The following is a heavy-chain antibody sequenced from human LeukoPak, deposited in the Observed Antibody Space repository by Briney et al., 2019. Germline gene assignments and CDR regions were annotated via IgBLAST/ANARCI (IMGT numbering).Heavy chain of an antibody. J-gene: IGHJ3*01. V-gene: IGHV1-69*13. Sequence: SVKVSCKASGGTFSNYAINWVRQAPGQGLEWMGEIIPMFGVPNYAQKFQGRATLTADESTSTAYMELSSLRSEDTAVYYCVRGRVMRGTYYVAGQDALDVWGQGTMVTVSS. D-gene: IGHD3-16*01. CDR1: GGTFSNYA. CDR3: VRGRVMRGTYYVAGQDALDV. CDR2: IIPMFGVP.